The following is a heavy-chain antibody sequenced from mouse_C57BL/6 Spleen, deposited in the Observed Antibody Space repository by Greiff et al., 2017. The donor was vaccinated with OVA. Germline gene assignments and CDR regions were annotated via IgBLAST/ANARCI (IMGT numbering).Heavy chain of an antibody. CDR2: IYPGSGNT. CDR1: GYSFTSYY. D-gene: IGHD1-1*01. Sequence: VQLQQSGPELVKPGASVKISCKASGYSFTSYYIHWVKQRPGQGLEWIGWIYPGSGNTKYNEKFKGKATLTADTSSSTAYMQLSSLTSEDSAVYDCASDHYGSSWNAMDDWGQGTSVTVSS. V-gene: IGHV1-66*01. CDR3: ASDHYGSSWNAMDD. J-gene: IGHJ4*01.